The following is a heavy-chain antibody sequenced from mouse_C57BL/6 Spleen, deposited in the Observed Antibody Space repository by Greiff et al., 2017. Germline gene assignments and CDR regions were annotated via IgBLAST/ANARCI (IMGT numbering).Heavy chain of an antibody. CDR2: INPGSGGT. CDR3: AVSEYYSGSGLDY. Sequence: QVQLQQSGAELVRPGTSVKVSCKASGYAFTNYLIEWVKQRPGQGLEWIGVINPGSGGTNYNEKFKGKATLTADQSYSTAYMQLSRLTSEDFAVYFCAVSEYYSGSGLDYWGQGTTLTVSS. CDR1: GYAFTNYL. V-gene: IGHV1-54*01. D-gene: IGHD1-1*01. J-gene: IGHJ2*01.